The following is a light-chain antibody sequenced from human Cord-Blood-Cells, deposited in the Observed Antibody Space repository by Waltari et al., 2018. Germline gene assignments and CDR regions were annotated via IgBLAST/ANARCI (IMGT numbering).Light chain of an antibody. CDR3: AAWDDSLSGWV. CDR2: RNN. Sequence: QSVLTQPPSASGTPGQSVTISCSGTSSNIGSNYVSWYQQPPGTAPKLLIHRNNQLPSGVPDRFSGSKSGTSASLAISGLRSEDEADYYCAAWDDSLSGWVFGGGTKLTVL. CDR1: SSNIGSNY. J-gene: IGLJ3*02. V-gene: IGLV1-47*01.